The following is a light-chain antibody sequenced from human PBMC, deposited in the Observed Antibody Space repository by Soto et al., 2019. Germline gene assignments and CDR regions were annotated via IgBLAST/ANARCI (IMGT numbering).Light chain of an antibody. CDR2: EGS. J-gene: IGLJ1*01. Sequence: QSALTQPASVSGSPGQSITISCTGTSSDVGSYNLVSWYQQHPGKAPKLMIYEGSKRPSGVSNRFSGSKSGKQASLTISGLQAADAADYYCCSYAGSSTPYVFGTGTKLTVL. V-gene: IGLV2-23*01. CDR1: SSDVGSYNL. CDR3: CSYAGSSTPYV.